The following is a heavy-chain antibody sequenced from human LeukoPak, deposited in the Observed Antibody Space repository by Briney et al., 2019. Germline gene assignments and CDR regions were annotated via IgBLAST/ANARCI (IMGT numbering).Heavy chain of an antibody. CDR2: IIPILGIA. D-gene: IGHD2-15*01. Sequence: SVKVSCKASGGTFSSYAISWVRQAPGQGLEWMGRIIPILGIANYAQKFQGRVTITAGKSTSTAYMELSSLRSEDTAVYYCAKLSGGRYSSGGSCYFDYWGQGTLVTVSS. CDR3: AKLSGGRYSSGGSCYFDY. CDR1: GGTFSSYA. V-gene: IGHV1-69*04. J-gene: IGHJ4*02.